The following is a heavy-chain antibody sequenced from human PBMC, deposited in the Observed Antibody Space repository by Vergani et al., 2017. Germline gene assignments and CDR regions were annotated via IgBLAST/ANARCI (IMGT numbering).Heavy chain of an antibody. CDR2: IIPIFGTA. D-gene: IGHD2-15*01. Sequence: VSCKASGGTFSSYAISWVRQAPGQGLEWMGRIIPIFGTANYAQKFQGRVTITADESTSTAYMELSSLRSEDTAVYYCARPPGYCSGGSCPLDYYYYGMDVWGQGTTVTVSS. CDR3: ARPPGYCSGGSCPLDYYYYGMDV. CDR1: GGTFSSYA. V-gene: IGHV1-69*15. J-gene: IGHJ6*02.